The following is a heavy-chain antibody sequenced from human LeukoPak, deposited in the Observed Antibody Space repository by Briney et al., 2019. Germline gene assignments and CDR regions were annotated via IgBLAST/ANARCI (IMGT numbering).Heavy chain of an antibody. Sequence: PSETLSLTCTVSGGSISSSSYYWGWIRQPPGKGLEWIGSIYYSGSTYYNPSLKSRVTISVDTSKNQFSLKLSSVTAADTAVYYCAQTGDSSGYYLKWGQGTLVTVSS. J-gene: IGHJ4*02. CDR1: GGSISSSSYY. D-gene: IGHD3-22*01. CDR2: IYYSGST. CDR3: AQTGDSSGYYLK. V-gene: IGHV4-39*07.